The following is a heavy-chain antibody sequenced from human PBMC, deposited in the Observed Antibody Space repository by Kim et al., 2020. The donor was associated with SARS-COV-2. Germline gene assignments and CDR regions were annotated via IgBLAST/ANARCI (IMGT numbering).Heavy chain of an antibody. CDR1: GGTFSSYA. V-gene: IGHV1-69*13. CDR3: ARDSRLSFCSGGSCYSPDLYYYGMDV. J-gene: IGHJ6*02. Sequence: SVKVSCKASGGTFSSYAISWVRQAPGQGLEWMGGIIPIFGTANYAQKFQGRVTITADESTSTAYMELSSLRSEDTAVYYCARDSRLSFCSGGSCYSPDLYYYGMDVWGQGTTVTVSS. CDR2: IIPIFGTA. D-gene: IGHD2-15*01.